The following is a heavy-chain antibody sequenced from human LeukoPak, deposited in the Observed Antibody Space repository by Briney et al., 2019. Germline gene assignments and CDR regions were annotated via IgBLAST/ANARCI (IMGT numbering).Heavy chain of an antibody. V-gene: IGHV4-31*03. CDR2: FYYNEIT. Sequence: PSETLSLTCTVSGGSISSGGYYWSWIPQPPGKGLERFGYFYYNEITYYNPALKSRVNISVDASKNHFSLKLSSVTAADTAVYYCATKLLWFGELSPAGNAFDIWGQGTMVTVSS. D-gene: IGHD3-10*01. CDR1: GGSISSGGYY. CDR3: ATKLLWFGELSPAGNAFDI. J-gene: IGHJ3*02.